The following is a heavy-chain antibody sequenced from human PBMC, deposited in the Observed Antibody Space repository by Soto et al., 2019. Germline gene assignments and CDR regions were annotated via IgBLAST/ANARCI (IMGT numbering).Heavy chain of an antibody. Sequence: EVQLVESGGGLVQPGGSLRLSCVDSGFTFSSYWMSWVRQAPVKGREWVGNIKQDGSEEHYVDSVKGRFTISRDNAKNSMYLQMNSLRVEDPAVYYCARIAASGRGWDVWGQGTTVVVSS. CDR1: GFTFSSYW. CDR3: ARIAASGRGWDV. D-gene: IGHD6-13*01. J-gene: IGHJ6*02. CDR2: IKQDGSEE. V-gene: IGHV3-7*01.